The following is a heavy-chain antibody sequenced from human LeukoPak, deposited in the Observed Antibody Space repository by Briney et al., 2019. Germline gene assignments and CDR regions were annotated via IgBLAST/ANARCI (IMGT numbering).Heavy chain of an antibody. CDR3: SRVTKLKRGSGSYFGY. D-gene: IGHD3-10*01. CDR2: INPSGGST. CDR1: GYTFTSYY. V-gene: IGHV1-46*01. Sequence: ASVKVSCKASGYTFTSYYMHWVRQAPGQGLEWMGIINPSGGSTSYAQKFQGRVTMTRDTSTSTVYMELSSLRSEDTAVYYCSRVTKLKRGSGSYFGYWGQGTLVTVSS. J-gene: IGHJ4*02.